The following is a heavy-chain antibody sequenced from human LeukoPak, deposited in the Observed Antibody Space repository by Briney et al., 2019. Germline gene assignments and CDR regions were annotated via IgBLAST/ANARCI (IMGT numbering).Heavy chain of an antibody. CDR3: ARPRGYSGYERANNWFDP. V-gene: IGHV1-69*13. D-gene: IGHD5-12*01. Sequence: SVKVSCKASGGTFSSYAISWERQAPGQGLEWMGGIIPIFGTANYAQKFQGRVTITADESTSTAYMELSSLRSEDTAVYYCARPRGYSGYERANNWFDPWGQGTLVTVSS. J-gene: IGHJ5*02. CDR2: IIPIFGTA. CDR1: GGTFSSYA.